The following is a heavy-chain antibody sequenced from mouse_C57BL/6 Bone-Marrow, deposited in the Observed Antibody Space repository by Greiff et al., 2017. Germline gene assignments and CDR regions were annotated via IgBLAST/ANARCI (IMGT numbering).Heavy chain of an antibody. V-gene: IGHV3-8*01. D-gene: IGHD1-1*01. CDR1: GYSITSDY. CDR3: ARRGHLITTVVADWYFDV. Sequence: EVQGVESGPGLAKPSQTLSLTCSVTGYSITSDYWNWIRKFPGNKLEYMGYISYSGSTYYNPSLKSRISITRDTSKNQYYLQLNSVTTEDTATYYCARRGHLITTVVADWYFDVWGTGTTVTVSS. J-gene: IGHJ1*03. CDR2: ISYSGST.